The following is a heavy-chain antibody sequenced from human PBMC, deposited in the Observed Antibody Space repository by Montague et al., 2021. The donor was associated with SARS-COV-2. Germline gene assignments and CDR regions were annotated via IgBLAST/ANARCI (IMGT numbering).Heavy chain of an antibody. CDR3: AKDVYYGSGNYWQAFDY. CDR1: GFTFGDYA. V-gene: IGHV3-9*01. D-gene: IGHD3-10*01. CDR2: ISYNSENT. J-gene: IGHJ4*02. Sequence: SLRLSCAASGFTFGDYAMHWVRQTPGKGLEWVSGISYNSENTGYADSVKGRFTISRDNAKNSLYVQMNSLRTDDTALYYCAKDVYYGSGNYWQAFDYWGQGTLVTVSS.